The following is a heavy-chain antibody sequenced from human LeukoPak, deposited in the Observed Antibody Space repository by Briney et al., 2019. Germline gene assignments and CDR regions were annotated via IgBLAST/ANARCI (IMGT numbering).Heavy chain of an antibody. V-gene: IGHV1-18*01. CDR3: AKTRHPDDSGWYFFDD. D-gene: IGHD3-22*01. CDR2: ISAYNGNT. CDR1: GYTFTSYG. J-gene: IGHJ4*02. Sequence: ASVKVSCKASGYTFTSYGISWVRQAPGQGLEWMGWISAYNGNTNYAQKLQGRVTMTTDTSTSTAYMELRSLRSDDTAIYYCAKTRHPDDSGWYFFDDWGQGVQVTVSS.